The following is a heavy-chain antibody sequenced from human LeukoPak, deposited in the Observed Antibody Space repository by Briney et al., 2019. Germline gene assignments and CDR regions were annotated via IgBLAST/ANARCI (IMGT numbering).Heavy chain of an antibody. J-gene: IGHJ1*01. CDR2: INPNSGGT. CDR1: GYTFTSYA. Sequence: ASVKVSCKASGYTFTSYAMNWVRQAPGQGLEWMGWINPNSGGTNYAQKFQGRVTMTRDTSISTAYMELRSLRSDDTAVYYCAREHPGSFQHWGQGTLVTVSS. V-gene: IGHV1-2*02. CDR3: AREHPGSFQH.